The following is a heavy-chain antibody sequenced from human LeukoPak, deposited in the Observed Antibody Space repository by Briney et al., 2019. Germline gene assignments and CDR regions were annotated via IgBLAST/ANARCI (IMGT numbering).Heavy chain of an antibody. CDR1: GFTFRNHA. Sequence: PGGSLRLSCVASGFTFRNHAMTWVRQTPEKGLDWVSTVSASGDSTYFADSVQGRFAISRDNSKNTLYLEMNSLSPDDTAVYYCARGVEPLAANTLAYWGQGTLVTVSS. CDR3: ARGVEPLAANTLAY. D-gene: IGHD1-14*01. V-gene: IGHV3-23*01. CDR2: VSASGDST. J-gene: IGHJ4*02.